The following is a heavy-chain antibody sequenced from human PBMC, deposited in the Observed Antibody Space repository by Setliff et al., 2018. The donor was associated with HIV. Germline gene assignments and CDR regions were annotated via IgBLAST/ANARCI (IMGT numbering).Heavy chain of an antibody. CDR1: GFTFDSYA. CDR3: AKDAGVTRSQSFDM. J-gene: IGHJ3*02. V-gene: IGHV3-23*01. Sequence: GGSLRLSCAASGFTFDSYAMGWVRQAPGKGLEWISSISGSGQSTYYADSVKGRFIISIDNSKNTFYVQMNSLRAEDTAIYFCAKDAGVTRSQSFDMWGQGTMVTVSS. D-gene: IGHD2-8*01. CDR2: ISGSGQST.